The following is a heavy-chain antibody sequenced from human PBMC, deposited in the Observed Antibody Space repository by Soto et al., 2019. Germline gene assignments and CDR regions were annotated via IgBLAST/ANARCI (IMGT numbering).Heavy chain of an antibody. CDR2: INPSGGST. CDR3: AFTGSRAGSWFDP. CDR1: GYTFTSYD. Sequence: ASVKVSCKASGYTFTSYDIHWGRQAPGQGLEWMGIINPSGGSTSYAQKFQGRVTMTRDTSTSTVYMELSSLRSEDTAVYYCAFTGSRAGSWFDPWGQGTLVTVSS. D-gene: IGHD1-26*01. J-gene: IGHJ5*02. V-gene: IGHV1-46*01.